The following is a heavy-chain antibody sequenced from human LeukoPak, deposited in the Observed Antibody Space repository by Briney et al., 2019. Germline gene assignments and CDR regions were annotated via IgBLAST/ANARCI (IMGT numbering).Heavy chain of an antibody. V-gene: IGHV4-30-4*01. CDR3: ARDREDYYGSGSLTHWFDP. J-gene: IGHJ5*02. Sequence: SETLSLTCTVSGGSISSGDYYWSWIRQPPGKGLGWIGYIYYSGSTYYNPSLKSRVTISVDTSKNQFSLKLSSVTAADTAVYYCARDREDYYGSGSLTHWFDPWGQGTLVTVSS. D-gene: IGHD3-10*01. CDR2: IYYSGST. CDR1: GGSISSGDYY.